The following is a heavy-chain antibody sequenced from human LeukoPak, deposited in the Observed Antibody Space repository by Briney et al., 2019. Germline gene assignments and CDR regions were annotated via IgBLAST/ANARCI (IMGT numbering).Heavy chain of an antibody. V-gene: IGHV3-30*18. Sequence: GGSLRLSCAASGFTFSSYGMHWVRQAPGKGLEWVVVILYDGSNKYYADSVKGRFTISRDNSKNTLYLQMNSLRAEDTAVYYCAKDRAGPYSSSWFYYFDYWGQGTLVTVSS. CDR1: GFTFSSYG. J-gene: IGHJ4*02. CDR2: ILYDGSNK. D-gene: IGHD6-13*01. CDR3: AKDRAGPYSSSWFYYFDY.